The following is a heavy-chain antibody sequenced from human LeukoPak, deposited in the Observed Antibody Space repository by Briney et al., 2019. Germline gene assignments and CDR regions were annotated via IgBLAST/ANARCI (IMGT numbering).Heavy chain of an antibody. CDR1: GFTFSSYS. J-gene: IGHJ4*02. V-gene: IGHV3-21*01. CDR2: ISSSSSYI. CDR3: ARDLYETYYDILTGYPL. D-gene: IGHD3-9*01. Sequence: GGSLRLSCAASGFTFSSYSMNWVRQAPGKGLEWVSSISSSSSYIYYADSVKGRFTISRDNAKNSLYLQMNSLRAEDTAVYYCARDLYETYYDILTGYPLWGQGTLVTVSS.